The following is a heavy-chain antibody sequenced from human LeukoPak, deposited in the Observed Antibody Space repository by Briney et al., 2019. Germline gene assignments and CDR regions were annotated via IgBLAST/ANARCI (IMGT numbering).Heavy chain of an antibody. V-gene: IGHV3-21*01. CDR1: GFTFSSYS. Sequence: KPGGSLRLSCAASGFTFSSYSMNWVRQAPGKGLEWVSAISSSSSYIYYADSVKGRFTISRDNAKNSLYLQMNSLRAEDTAVYYCARVRSTPHGYMDVWGKGTTVTVSS. J-gene: IGHJ6*03. CDR3: ARVRSTPHGYMDV. CDR2: ISSSSSYI. D-gene: IGHD3-3*01.